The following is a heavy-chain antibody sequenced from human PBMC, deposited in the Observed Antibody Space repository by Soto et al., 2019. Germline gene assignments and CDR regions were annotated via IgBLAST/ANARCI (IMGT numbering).Heavy chain of an antibody. J-gene: IGHJ4*02. V-gene: IGHV4-34*01. Sequence: LSLTCAVYGGSFSGYYWGWIRQPPGKGLEWIGEIGHSGSTIYNPSLESRVTISEDSSKKQFSLKLNSVTAADTAVYYCARHGGYYFDYWGQGAPVTVSS. D-gene: IGHD3-16*01. CDR2: IGHSGST. CDR1: GGSFSGYY. CDR3: ARHGGYYFDY.